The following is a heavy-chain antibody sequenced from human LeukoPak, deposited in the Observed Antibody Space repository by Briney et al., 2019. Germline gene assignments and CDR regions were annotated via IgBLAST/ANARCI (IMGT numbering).Heavy chain of an antibody. V-gene: IGHV1-18*04. Sequence: ASLKVSCKASGYTFTRYGISWVRQAPGQGLEWMGWISAYNGNTHYAQKLQGRVTMTTDTSTSTAYLELRSLRSDDTAVYFCARDPSQYCSGGRCYYDYWGQGTLVTVSS. CDR3: ARDPSQYCSGGRCYYDY. J-gene: IGHJ4*02. D-gene: IGHD2-15*01. CDR1: GYTFTRYG. CDR2: ISAYNGNT.